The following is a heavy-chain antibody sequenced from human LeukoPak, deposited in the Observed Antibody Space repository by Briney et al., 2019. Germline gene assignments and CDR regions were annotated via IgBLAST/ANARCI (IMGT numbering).Heavy chain of an antibody. D-gene: IGHD6-13*01. CDR2: IYYSGST. CDR3: ARSSYSSSWYVPMGYYYSGMDV. CDR1: GGSVSSGSYY. J-gene: IGHJ6*02. V-gene: IGHV4-61*01. Sequence: SETLSLTCTVSGGSVSSGSYYRSWIRQPPGKGLEWIGYIYYSGSTNYNPSLKSRGTISVDTSKNQFSLKLSSVTAADTAVYYCARSSYSSSWYVPMGYYYSGMDVWGQGTTVTVSS.